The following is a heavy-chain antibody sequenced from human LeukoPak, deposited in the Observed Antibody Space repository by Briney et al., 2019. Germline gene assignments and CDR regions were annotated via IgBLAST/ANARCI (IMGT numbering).Heavy chain of an antibody. CDR1: GFTFSSYG. V-gene: IGHV3-30*03. CDR3: ARVRFNWNSSGGFDY. D-gene: IGHD1-1*01. Sequence: GGSLRLSCAASGFTFSSYGMHWVRQAPGKGLEWVAAISYDGSNKYYADSVKGRFTISRDNSKNTLYLQMNSLRAEDTAVYYCARVRFNWNSSGGFDYWGQGTLVTVSS. J-gene: IGHJ4*02. CDR2: ISYDGSNK.